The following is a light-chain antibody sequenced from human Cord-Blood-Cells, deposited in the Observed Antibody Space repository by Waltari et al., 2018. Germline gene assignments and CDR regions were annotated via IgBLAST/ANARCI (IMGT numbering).Light chain of an antibody. CDR1: QSVSSY. V-gene: IGKV3-11*01. CDR2: DAS. CDR3: QQRSNRPRT. J-gene: IGKJ1*01. Sequence: EIVLTQSPATLSLSPGERATLSCRASQSVSSYLAWYQQKPGQAPRLLIYDASNRATGIPARFSGSGSGTDFTLTSSSREPHDFAVYYCQQRSNRPRTFDQATKVEI.